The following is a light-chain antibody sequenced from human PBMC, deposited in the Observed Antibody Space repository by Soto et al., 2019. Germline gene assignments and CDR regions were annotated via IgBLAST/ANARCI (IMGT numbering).Light chain of an antibody. Sequence: EIVLTQSPATLSLSPGERATLSCRASQSVTTYLAWYQQKPGQAPRLLIYDASNRAPGIPARFSGSGSGTDFTLTVSSLEPEDSALYYCQQRSNWPPIITFGGGTKVEIK. CDR3: QQRSNWPPIIT. CDR1: QSVTTY. V-gene: IGKV3-11*01. CDR2: DAS. J-gene: IGKJ4*01.